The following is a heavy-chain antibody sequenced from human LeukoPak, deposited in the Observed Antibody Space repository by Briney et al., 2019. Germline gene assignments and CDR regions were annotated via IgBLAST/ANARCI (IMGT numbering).Heavy chain of an antibody. CDR2: INSDGSST. J-gene: IGHJ4*02. CDR3: ASATMFRGVIPDY. Sequence: GGSLRLSCAASGFTFGDYGMSWVRQAPGKGLEWVSGINSDGSSTSYADSVKGRFTISRDNAKNTLYLQMNSLRAEDTAVYYCASATMFRGVIPDYWGQGTLVTVSS. D-gene: IGHD3-10*01. CDR1: GFTFGDYG. V-gene: IGHV3-74*01.